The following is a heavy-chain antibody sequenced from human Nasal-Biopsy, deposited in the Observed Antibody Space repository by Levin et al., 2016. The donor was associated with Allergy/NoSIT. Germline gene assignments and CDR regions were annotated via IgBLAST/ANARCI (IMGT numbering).Heavy chain of an antibody. CDR2: ISYTGST. CDR3: AREVYGDYSSYEDPKFEL. J-gene: IGHJ4*02. V-gene: IGHV4-30-4*01. Sequence: SETLSLTCTVSGGSISSGSYFWTWFRQSPGKGLEWIGYISYTGSTHYNASLESRIAISVDTSKNHFSLRLTSVTAADTAVYFCAREVYGDYSSYEDPKFELWGQGTRVTVSS. CDR1: GGSISSGSYF. D-gene: IGHD4-17*01.